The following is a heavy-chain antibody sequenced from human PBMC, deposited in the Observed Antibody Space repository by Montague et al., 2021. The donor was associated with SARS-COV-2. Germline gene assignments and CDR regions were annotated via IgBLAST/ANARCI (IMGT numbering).Heavy chain of an antibody. CDR1: GFTFNSYT. Sequence: SLRLSCAASGFTFNSYTMNWVRQAPGKGLEWVASISGSGADIYYAPSLKGRFTISRDNARNSLFLQMSSLRAVDTALYYCARWRWQQSEFDYWGQGTLVTVSS. D-gene: IGHD5-24*01. CDR2: ISGSGADI. CDR3: ARWRWQQSEFDY. V-gene: IGHV3-21*06. J-gene: IGHJ4*02.